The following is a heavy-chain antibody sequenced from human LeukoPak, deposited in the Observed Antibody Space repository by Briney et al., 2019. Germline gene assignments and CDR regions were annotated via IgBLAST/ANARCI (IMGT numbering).Heavy chain of an antibody. CDR3: AREDSSSWEYYFDY. Sequence: GGSLRLSCAASGFTFSSYDMHWVRQATGKGLEWVSAIGTAGDTYYPGSVKGRFTISRENAKNSLYLQMNSLRAGDTAVYYCAREDSSSWEYYFDYWGQGTLVTVSS. CDR1: GFTFSSYD. D-gene: IGHD6-13*01. J-gene: IGHJ4*02. CDR2: IGTAGDT. V-gene: IGHV3-13*01.